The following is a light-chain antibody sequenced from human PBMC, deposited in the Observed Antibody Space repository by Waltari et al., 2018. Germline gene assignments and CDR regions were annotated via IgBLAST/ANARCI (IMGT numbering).Light chain of an antibody. CDR3: SSYTSSSTLRV. CDR1: SSDVGGYNY. V-gene: IGLV2-14*03. J-gene: IGLJ2*01. CDR2: DVR. Sequence: QSALTQPASVSGSPGQSITISCTGTSSDVGGYNYVSWYQHHPGKAPKLMIYDVRNRPSGVSNRFSGSKSGNTASLTISGLQAEDEADYYCSSYTSSSTLRVFGGGTKLTVL.